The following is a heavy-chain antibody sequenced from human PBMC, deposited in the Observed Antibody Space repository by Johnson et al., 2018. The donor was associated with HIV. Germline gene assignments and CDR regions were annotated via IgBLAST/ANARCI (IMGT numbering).Heavy chain of an antibody. CDR3: AIIWNHTFDI. V-gene: IGHV3-30*02. CDR2: IRSDGTNK. J-gene: IGHJ3*02. CDR1: GFSVSNTD. D-gene: IGHD1-14*01. Sequence: QVQLVESGGGLVEPGGSLRLSCGASGFSVSNTDMNWVRQAPGKGLAWVAFIRSDGTNKYYADFVKGRFSISRDNSKNTLYLQMNSLRAEDTAVSYCAIIWNHTFDIWGQGTMVTVSS.